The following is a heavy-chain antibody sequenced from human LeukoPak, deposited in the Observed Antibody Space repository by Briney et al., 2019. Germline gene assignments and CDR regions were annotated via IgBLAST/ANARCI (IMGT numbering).Heavy chain of an antibody. D-gene: IGHD6-19*01. J-gene: IGHJ4*02. Sequence: GGSLRLSCAASGFTFSSYAMNWVRQAPGKGLEWVSYISSSTNYIYYANSVKGRFTISRDNAKNSLYLQMNSLRAEDTAVYYCARGGGWYNYWGQGTLVTVSS. CDR1: GFTFSSYA. CDR3: ARGGGWYNY. V-gene: IGHV3-21*01. CDR2: ISSSTNYI.